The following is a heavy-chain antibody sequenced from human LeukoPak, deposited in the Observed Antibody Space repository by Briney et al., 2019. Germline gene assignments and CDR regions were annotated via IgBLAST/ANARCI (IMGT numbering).Heavy chain of an antibody. J-gene: IGHJ4*02. CDR3: AKDRARIAVAGTSPFGY. V-gene: IGHV3-48*01. D-gene: IGHD6-19*01. CDR1: GFTFSSYS. Sequence: GGSLRLSCAASGFTFSSYSMNWVRQAPGKGLEWVSYISSSSSTIYYADSVKGRFTISRDNSKNTLYLQMNSLRAEDTAVYYCAKDRARIAVAGTSPFGYWGQGTLVTVSS. CDR2: ISSSSSTI.